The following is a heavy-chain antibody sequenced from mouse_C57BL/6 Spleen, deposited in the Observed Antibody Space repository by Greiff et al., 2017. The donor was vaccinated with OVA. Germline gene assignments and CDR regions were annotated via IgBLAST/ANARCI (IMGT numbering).Heavy chain of an antibody. CDR2: INPYNGGT. Sequence: VQLQQSGPVLVKPGASVKMSCKASGYTFTDYYMNWVKQSHGKSLEWIGVINPYNGGTSYNQKFKGKATLTVDKSSSTAYMELNSLTSEDSAVYYCARGETGYSLDYWGQGTTLTVSS. CDR3: ARGETGYSLDY. D-gene: IGHD2-12*01. J-gene: IGHJ2*01. V-gene: IGHV1-19*01. CDR1: GYTFTDYY.